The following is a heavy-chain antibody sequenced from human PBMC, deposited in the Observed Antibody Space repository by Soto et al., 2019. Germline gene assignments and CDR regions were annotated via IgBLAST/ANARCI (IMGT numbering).Heavy chain of an antibody. Sequence: VQLVQSGAEVKKPGSSVKVSCKASGGTFSSYAISWVRQAPGQGLEWMGGIIPIFGTANYAQKFQGRVTITADESTSTAYMELSSLRSEDTAVYYCARVWVGYCSGGSCYDWFDPWGQGTLVTVSS. D-gene: IGHD2-15*01. CDR1: GGTFSSYA. CDR2: IIPIFGTA. J-gene: IGHJ5*02. V-gene: IGHV1-69*01. CDR3: ARVWVGYCSGGSCYDWFDP.